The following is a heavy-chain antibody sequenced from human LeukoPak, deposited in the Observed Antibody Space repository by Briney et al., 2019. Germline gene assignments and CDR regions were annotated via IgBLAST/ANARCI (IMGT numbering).Heavy chain of an antibody. Sequence: SETLSLTCAVYGGSFSGYYWSWIRQPPGKGLEWIGEINHSGSTNYNPSLKSRVTISVDTSKNQFSLKLSSVTAADTAVYYCASTDWLPIYYYYYYGMDVWGQGTTVTVSS. CDR3: ASTDWLPIYYYYYYGMDV. J-gene: IGHJ6*02. CDR2: INHSGST. V-gene: IGHV4-34*01. D-gene: IGHD3-9*01. CDR1: GGSFSGYY.